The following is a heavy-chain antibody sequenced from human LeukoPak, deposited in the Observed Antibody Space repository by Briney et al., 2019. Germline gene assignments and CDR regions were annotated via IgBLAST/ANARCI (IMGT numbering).Heavy chain of an antibody. J-gene: IGHJ4*02. V-gene: IGHV4-59*01. CDR1: GGSINYYY. D-gene: IGHD2-8*01. CDR2: IYYSGGT. Sequence: SETLSLTCTVSGGSINYYYWMWIRQPPGKGLEWIGYIYYSGGTHYNPSLKSRVTMLVDTSKNQFSLKLTAVTAADTAVYYCARDLGYCTNGVCHTRFDYWGQGTLVAVSS. CDR3: ARDLGYCTNGVCHTRFDY.